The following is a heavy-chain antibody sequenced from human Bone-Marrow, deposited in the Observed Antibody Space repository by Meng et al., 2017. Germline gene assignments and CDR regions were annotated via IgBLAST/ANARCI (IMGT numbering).Heavy chain of an antibody. J-gene: IGHJ4*02. Sequence: EVQLVESGGGLGKPGGSLRLSCEASGFTFSSYSMNWVRQAPGKGLEWVSVIYSGGSKYYAESVKGRFTISRDNSKNTLYLQMNSLRAEDTAVYYCARGAGIFGGQGTLVTVSS. CDR2: IYSGGSK. CDR1: GFTFSSYS. V-gene: IGHV3-66*02. D-gene: IGHD6-13*01. CDR3: ARGAGIF.